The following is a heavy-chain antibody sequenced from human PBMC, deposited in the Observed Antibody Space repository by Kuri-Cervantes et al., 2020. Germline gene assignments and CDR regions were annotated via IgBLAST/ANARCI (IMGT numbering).Heavy chain of an antibody. Sequence: SETLSLTCTVSGGSISSNTYYWGWIRQPPGKGLEWIGEINHSGSTNYNPSLKSRVTISVDTSKNQFSLKLSSVTAADTAVYYCARMAGPRAFDIWGQGTMVTVSS. CDR1: GGSISSNTYY. V-gene: IGHV4-39*07. CDR3: ARMAGPRAFDI. D-gene: IGHD5-24*01. J-gene: IGHJ3*02. CDR2: INHSGST.